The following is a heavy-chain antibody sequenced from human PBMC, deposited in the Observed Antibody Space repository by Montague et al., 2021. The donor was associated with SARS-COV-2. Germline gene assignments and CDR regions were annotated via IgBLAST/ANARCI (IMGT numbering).Heavy chain of an antibody. CDR2: IYTSGRT. CDR3: ARHRSISAAVPDYFDT. D-gene: IGHD6-13*01. Sequence: TLSLTCSVSGGSISTGNYYWSWIRQPAGKRLVWIGDIYTSGRTNHNPSVQSRVTILVDTSKNQFSLRLTSATAADTAVYYCARHRSISAAVPDYFDTWGQGTMVTVSS. CDR1: GGSISTGNYY. J-gene: IGHJ4*03. V-gene: IGHV4-61*09.